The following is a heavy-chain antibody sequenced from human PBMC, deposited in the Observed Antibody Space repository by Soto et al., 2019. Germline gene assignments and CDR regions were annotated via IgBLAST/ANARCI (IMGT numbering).Heavy chain of an antibody. CDR1: GFTFSSYS. CDR2: ISSSSSTI. CDR3: ASPIVVVPAAIGSDAFDI. J-gene: IGHJ3*02. V-gene: IGHV3-48*01. D-gene: IGHD2-2*01. Sequence: GGSLRLSCAASGFTFSSYSMNWVRQAPGKGLEWVSYISSSSSTIYYADSVKGRFTISKDNAKNSLYLQMNSLRAEDTAVYYFASPIVVVPAAIGSDAFDIWGQGTMVTVSS.